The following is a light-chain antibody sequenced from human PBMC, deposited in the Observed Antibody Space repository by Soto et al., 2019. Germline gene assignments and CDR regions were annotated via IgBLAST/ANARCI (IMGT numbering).Light chain of an antibody. CDR2: GAS. V-gene: IGKV3-15*01. J-gene: IGKJ1*01. CDR1: QRVGSH. CDR3: QQYENWPPWT. Sequence: EIVMTQSPATLSVSPGERATLSCRASQRVGSHFAWYQQKPGQAPRLLIYGASTRATGVPARFSGSGSGTEFTLTLSSLQSEDFAVYYCQQYENWPPWTFGPGTKVEIK.